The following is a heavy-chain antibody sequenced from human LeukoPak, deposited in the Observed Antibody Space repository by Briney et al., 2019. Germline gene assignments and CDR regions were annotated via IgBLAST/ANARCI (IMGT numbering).Heavy chain of an antibody. V-gene: IGHV3-23*01. CDR2: ISGSGGST. CDR1: GFTFSSYA. J-gene: IGHJ4*02. CDR3: AKAEVVVPALHDY. D-gene: IGHD2-2*01. Sequence: PGGSLRPSCAASGFTFSSYAMSWVRQAPGKGVEWVSAISGSGGSTYYADSLKGRFTISRDNSKNTLYLQINSLRAADTAVYYCAKAEVVVPALHDYWGQGSLVTVSS.